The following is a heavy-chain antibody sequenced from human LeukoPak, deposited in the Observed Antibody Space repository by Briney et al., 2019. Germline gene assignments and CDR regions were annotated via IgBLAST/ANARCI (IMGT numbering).Heavy chain of an antibody. Sequence: GGSLRLSCAASGFTFDDYAMHWVRQAPGKGLEWVSGISWNSGSIGYADSVKGRFTISRDNAKNSLYLQMNSLRAEDTALYYCAKDIRFSIAAAGYADYWGQGTLVTVSS. CDR3: AKDIRFSIAAAGYADY. CDR1: GFTFDDYA. J-gene: IGHJ4*02. D-gene: IGHD6-13*01. V-gene: IGHV3-9*01. CDR2: ISWNSGSI.